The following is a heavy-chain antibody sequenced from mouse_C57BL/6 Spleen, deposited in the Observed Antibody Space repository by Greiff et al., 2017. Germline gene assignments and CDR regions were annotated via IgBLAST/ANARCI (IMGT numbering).Heavy chain of an antibody. Sequence: VHLVESGAGLVRPGTSVKMSCKASGYTFTNYWIGWAKQRPGHGLEWIGDIYPGGGYTNYNEKFKGKATLTADKSSSTAYMQFSSLTSEDSAIYYCARGDSKGFAYWGQGTLVTVSA. CDR2: IYPGGGYT. CDR1: GYTFTNYW. CDR3: ARGDSKGFAY. V-gene: IGHV1-63*01. J-gene: IGHJ3*01.